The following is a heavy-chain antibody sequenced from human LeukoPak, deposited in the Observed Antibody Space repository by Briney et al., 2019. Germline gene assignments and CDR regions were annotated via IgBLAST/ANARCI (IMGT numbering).Heavy chain of an antibody. CDR1: GGSISSGDYY. CDR3: ARSRPGSYQHS. Sequence: PLETLSLTCSVSGGSISSGDYYWTWVRQPAGKGLEWIGRINPYGTTNYNPSVRSRLTISVDTSRNQFSLKLSSVTAADTAVYYCARSRPGSYQHSWGQGTLVTVSS. CDR2: INPYGTT. V-gene: IGHV4-61*02. J-gene: IGHJ4*02. D-gene: IGHD1-26*01.